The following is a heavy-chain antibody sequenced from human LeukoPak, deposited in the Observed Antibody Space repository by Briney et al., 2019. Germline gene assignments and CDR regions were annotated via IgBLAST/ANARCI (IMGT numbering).Heavy chain of an antibody. Sequence: SETLSLTCTVSGGSICSYYWSWIRQPAGKGLEWIGRIYTSGSTNYNPSLKSRVTMSVDTSKNQFSLKLSSVTAADTAVYYCARGSGYQLLSNYFDYWGQGTLVTVSS. CDR2: IYTSGST. D-gene: IGHD2-2*01. J-gene: IGHJ4*02. V-gene: IGHV4-4*07. CDR3: ARGSGYQLLSNYFDY. CDR1: GGSICSYY.